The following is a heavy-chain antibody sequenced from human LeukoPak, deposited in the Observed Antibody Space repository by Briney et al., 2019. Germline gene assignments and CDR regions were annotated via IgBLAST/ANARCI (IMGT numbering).Heavy chain of an antibody. CDR3: PASSTMGGGFDY. V-gene: IGHV3-23*01. J-gene: IGHJ4*02. CDR1: GFTFSSYA. Sequence: GGSLRLSCAASGFTFSSYAMSWVRQAPGKGLEWVSAIRGSGGSTYYADSVKGRFTISRDNSKNTMYLQMNSLRADDTAVYYSPASSTMGGGFDYGGQGTLATVSS. D-gene: IGHD3-10*01. CDR2: IRGSGGST.